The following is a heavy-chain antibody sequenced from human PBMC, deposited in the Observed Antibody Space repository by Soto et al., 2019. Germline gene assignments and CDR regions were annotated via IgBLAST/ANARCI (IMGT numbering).Heavy chain of an antibody. CDR1: GGSISSSSYY. D-gene: IGHD5-12*01. CDR2: IYYSGST. Sequence: PSETLSLTCTVSGGSISSSSYYWGWIRQPPGKGLEWIGSIYYSGSTYYNPSLKSRVTISVDTSKNQFSLKLSSVTAADTAVYYCARQEQRLQLGRHFDSWGQGTLVTVSS. CDR3: ARQEQRLQLGRHFDS. J-gene: IGHJ4*02. V-gene: IGHV4-39*01.